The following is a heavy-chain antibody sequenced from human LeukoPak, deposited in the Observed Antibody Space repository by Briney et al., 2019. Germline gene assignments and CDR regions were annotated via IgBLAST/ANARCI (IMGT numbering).Heavy chain of an antibody. CDR2: IWSDGSNK. V-gene: IGHV3-30*02. Sequence: PGGSLRLSCATSGFSFSSYGMHWVRQAPGKGLEWVAVIWSDGSNKYYADSVKGRFTISRDNSKNTLFLQVDSLRAEDTAVYYCAKGAVYYDSSGYSPGEYFQHWGQGTLVTVSS. D-gene: IGHD3-22*01. J-gene: IGHJ1*01. CDR3: AKGAVYYDSSGYSPGEYFQH. CDR1: GFSFSSYG.